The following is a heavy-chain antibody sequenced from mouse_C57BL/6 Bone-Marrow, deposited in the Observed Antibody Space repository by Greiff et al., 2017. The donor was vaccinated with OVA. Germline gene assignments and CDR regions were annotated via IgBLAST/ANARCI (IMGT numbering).Heavy chain of an antibody. Sequence: DVQLQESGPGLVKPSQSLSLTCSVTGYSITSGYYWNWIRQFPGNKLEWMGYISYDGSNNYNPSLKNRISITRDTSKNQFFLKLNSVTTEDTATYYCARDSSGYLDYWGQGTTLTVSS. CDR3: ARDSSGYLDY. V-gene: IGHV3-6*01. CDR1: GYSITSGYY. CDR2: ISYDGSN. J-gene: IGHJ2*01. D-gene: IGHD3-2*02.